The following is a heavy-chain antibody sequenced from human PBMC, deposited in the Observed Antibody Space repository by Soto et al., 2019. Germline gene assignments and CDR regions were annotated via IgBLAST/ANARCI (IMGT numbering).Heavy chain of an antibody. D-gene: IGHD2-2*02. V-gene: IGHV1-69*13. Sequence: SVKVSCKASGGTFSSYAISWVRQAPGQGLEWMGGIIPIFGTANYAQKFQGRVTITADESTSTAYMELSSLRSEDTAVYYCARYLCSTSCYIQAFDISGQGTMVSVSS. CDR2: IIPIFGTA. CDR1: GGTFSSYA. CDR3: ARYLCSTSCYIQAFDI. J-gene: IGHJ3*02.